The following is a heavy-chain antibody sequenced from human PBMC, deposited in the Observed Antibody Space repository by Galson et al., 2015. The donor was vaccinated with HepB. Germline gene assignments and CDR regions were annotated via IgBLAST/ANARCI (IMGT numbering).Heavy chain of an antibody. CDR3: ARGYCSGGSGYVAYGMDV. CDR2: ISWYGGST. V-gene: IGHV3-20*04. D-gene: IGHD2-15*01. Sequence: SLRLSCAASGFTFDDYGISWVRQAPGQGLEWVSCISWYGGSTSYADSVKGRFTISRDNAKNSLYLQMNSLRAEDTAVYYCARGYCSGGSGYVAYGMDVWGQGTTVTVSS. CDR1: GFTFDDYG. J-gene: IGHJ6*02.